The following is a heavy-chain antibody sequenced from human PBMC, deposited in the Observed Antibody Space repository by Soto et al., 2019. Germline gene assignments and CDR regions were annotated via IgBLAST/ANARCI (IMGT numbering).Heavy chain of an antibody. CDR2: IYHSGST. CDR1: GGSISSGGYS. Sequence: QLQLQESGSGLVKPSQTLSLTCAVSGGSISSGGYSWSWIRQPPGKGLEWIGYIYHSGSTYYNPSPTSRGTKSVYRSKNPSSRTLSSVTAAGTGVYHWARGPPFCRWGQGTRVTVS. J-gene: IGHJ4*02. CDR3: ARGPPFCR. D-gene: IGHD3-16*01. V-gene: IGHV4-30-2*01.